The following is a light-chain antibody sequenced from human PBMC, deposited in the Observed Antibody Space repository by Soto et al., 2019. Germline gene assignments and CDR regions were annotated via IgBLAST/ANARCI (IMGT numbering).Light chain of an antibody. CDR2: EVS. CDR3: SSYTSSSTRGV. CDR1: GSDVGGYNY. Sequence: QSVLTQPASVFGSPGQSITISCTGTGSDVGGYNYVSWYQQHPGKAPKLMIYEVSNRPSGVSNRFSGSKSGNTASLTISGLQAEDEADYYCSSYTSSSTRGVFGTGTKVTI. J-gene: IGLJ1*01. V-gene: IGLV2-14*01.